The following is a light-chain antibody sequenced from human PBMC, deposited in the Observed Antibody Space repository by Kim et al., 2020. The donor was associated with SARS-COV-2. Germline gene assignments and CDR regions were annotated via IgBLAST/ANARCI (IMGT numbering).Light chain of an antibody. CDR3: AVWDDSRKQGV. V-gene: IGLV1-44*01. Sequence: QSVLTQPRSASGTPGQRVTISCSGSSSNIGSHNFVCYQQLPAADPHLLIYSDNQRPSGILARFSGSSSGTSTSLAISSRQSGDEADDYCAVWDDSRKQGVFGGGTQLTVL. CDR1: SSNIGSHN. CDR2: SDN. J-gene: IGLJ3*02.